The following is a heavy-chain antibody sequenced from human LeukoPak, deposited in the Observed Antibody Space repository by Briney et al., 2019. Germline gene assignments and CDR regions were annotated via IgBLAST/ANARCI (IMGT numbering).Heavy chain of an antibody. V-gene: IGHV3-20*04. CDR3: ARAAEGGAYYYGSGSYSYYYYYMDV. CDR1: GFTFDDYG. J-gene: IGHJ6*03. CDR2: INWNGGST. Sequence: PGGSLRLSCAASGFTFDDYGMSWVRQAPGKGLEWVSGINWNGGSTGYADSVKGRFTIFRDNAKNSLYLQMNSLRAEDTALYYCARAAEGGAYYYGSGSYSYYYYYMDVWGKGTTVTVSS. D-gene: IGHD3-10*01.